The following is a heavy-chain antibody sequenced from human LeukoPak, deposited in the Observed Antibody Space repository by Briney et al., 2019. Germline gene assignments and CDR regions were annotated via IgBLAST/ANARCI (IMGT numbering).Heavy chain of an antibody. CDR1: GFTFSSYA. J-gene: IGHJ4*02. D-gene: IGHD2-8*02. Sequence: GGSLRLSCAASGFTFSSYALTWVRQAPGKGLEWVSAISGNGGSTNYADSVKGRFTISRDNSKNTLYLQVNSLRAEDTAVYYCAKYRGAWSFDYWGQGTLVTVSS. V-gene: IGHV3-23*01. CDR2: ISGNGGST. CDR3: AKYRGAWSFDY.